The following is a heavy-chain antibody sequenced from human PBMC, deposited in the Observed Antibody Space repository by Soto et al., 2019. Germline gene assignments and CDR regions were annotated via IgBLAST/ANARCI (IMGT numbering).Heavy chain of an antibody. CDR1: GFTFSDRW. D-gene: IGHD6-6*01. V-gene: IGHV3-7*01. CDR3: AREGSSSSNWFDP. CDR2: IKEDGTET. Sequence: EVQLVESGGGLVQPGGSLRLSCAASGFTFSDRWMNWVRQARGKGLEWVANIKEDGTETHYADSVKGRFTISRDNSKNTLYLQMNSLRAEDTAVYYCAREGSSSSNWFDPWGQGTLVTVSS. J-gene: IGHJ5*02.